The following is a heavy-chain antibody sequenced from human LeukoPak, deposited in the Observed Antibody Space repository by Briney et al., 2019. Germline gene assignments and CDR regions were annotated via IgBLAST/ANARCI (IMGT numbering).Heavy chain of an antibody. CDR2: IYYSGST. D-gene: IGHD3-16*02. V-gene: IGHV4-39*01. CDR1: GGSISSSSYY. Sequence: SETLSLTCTVSGGSISSSSYYWGWIRQPPGKGLECIGSIYYSGSTYYNPSLKSRVTISVDTSKNQFSLKLSSVTAADTAVYYCASLNLRLGELSLSPDAFDIWGQGTMVTVSS. CDR3: ASLNLRLGELSLSPDAFDI. J-gene: IGHJ3*02.